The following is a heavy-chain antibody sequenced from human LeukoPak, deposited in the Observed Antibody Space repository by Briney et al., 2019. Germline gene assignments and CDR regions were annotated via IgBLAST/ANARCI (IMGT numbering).Heavy chain of an antibody. V-gene: IGHV3-23*01. D-gene: IGHD3-22*01. CDR1: GFTFSSYG. J-gene: IGHJ3*02. CDR2: ISDSGGRT. CDR3: AREKKYYYDSSGYYRGRLAFDI. Sequence: GSLRLSCAASGFTFSSYGMSWVRQAPGKGLEWVSGISDSGGRTYYADSVKGRFTISRDNSKNTLYLQMNSLRAEDTAVYYCAREKKYYYDSSGYYRGRLAFDIWGQGTMVTVSS.